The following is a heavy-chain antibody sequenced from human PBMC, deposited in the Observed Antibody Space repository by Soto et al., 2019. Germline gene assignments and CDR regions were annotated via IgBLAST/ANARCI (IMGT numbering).Heavy chain of an antibody. CDR3: ARLRRNFRCSGGSCYSGSVDY. Sequence: PSETLSLTCTVSGGSISSGDYYWSWIRQPPGKGLEWIGYIYYSGSTYYNPSLKSRVTISVDTSKNQFSLKLSSVTAADTAVYYCARLRRNFRCSGGSCYSGSVDYWGQGTLVTVSS. V-gene: IGHV4-30-4*01. CDR1: GGSISSGDYY. D-gene: IGHD2-15*01. J-gene: IGHJ4*02. CDR2: IYYSGST.